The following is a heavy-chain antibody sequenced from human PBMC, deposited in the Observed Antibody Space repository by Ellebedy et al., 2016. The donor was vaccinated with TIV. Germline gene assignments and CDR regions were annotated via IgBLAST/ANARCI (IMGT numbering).Heavy chain of an antibody. CDR3: ARDLSLRSSWPVGMDV. Sequence: PGGSLRLSCAASGFTFSDYYMSWIRQAPGKGLEWVSYISSSSSYTNYADSVKGRFTISRDNANNSLYLQIDSLIAEDTAVYYCARDLSLRSSWPVGMDVWGQGTTVTVSS. J-gene: IGHJ6*02. V-gene: IGHV3-11*06. D-gene: IGHD6-13*01. CDR2: ISSSSSYT. CDR1: GFTFSDYY.